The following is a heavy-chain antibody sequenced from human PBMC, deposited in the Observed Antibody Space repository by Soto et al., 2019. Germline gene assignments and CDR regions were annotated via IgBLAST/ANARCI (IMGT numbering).Heavy chain of an antibody. Sequence: SETLSLTCTVSGGSISSGGYYWSWIRQHPGKGLEWIGYIYYSGSTYYNPSLKSRVTISVDTSKNQFSLKLSSVTAADTAVYYCASGMRIAAQGWFDPWGQGTLVTVS. CDR3: ASGMRIAAQGWFDP. CDR1: GGSISSGGYY. CDR2: IYYSGST. V-gene: IGHV4-31*03. J-gene: IGHJ5*02. D-gene: IGHD6-6*01.